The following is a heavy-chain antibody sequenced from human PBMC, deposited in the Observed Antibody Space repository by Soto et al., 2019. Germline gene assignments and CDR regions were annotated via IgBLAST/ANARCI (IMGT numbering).Heavy chain of an antibody. J-gene: IGHJ5*02. CDR1: GFTFSSYS. D-gene: IGHD6-13*01. V-gene: IGHV3-21*01. Sequence: GGSLRLSCAASGFTFSSYSMNWVRQAPGKGLEWVSSISSSSSYIYYADSVKGRFTISRDNAKNSLYLQMNSLRAEDTAVYYCARDDSSSHYHWFDPWGQGTLVTVSS. CDR2: ISSSSSYI. CDR3: ARDDSSSHYHWFDP.